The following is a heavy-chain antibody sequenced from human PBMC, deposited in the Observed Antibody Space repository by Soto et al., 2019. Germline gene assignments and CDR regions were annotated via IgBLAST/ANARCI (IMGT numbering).Heavy chain of an antibody. D-gene: IGHD1-1*01. CDR2: IWSDGNNR. J-gene: IGHJ4*02. Sequence: QVQLAESGGGVVQPGRSLRLSCAASGFMFSNHGMHWVRQAPGKGLEWVAVIWSDGNNRYYADSVKGRFTISRDNSKNTLYLQMNSLRAEDTAVYYCVRGDNWNDEASDYWGQGTLVTVSS. CDR1: GFMFSNHG. V-gene: IGHV3-33*01. CDR3: VRGDNWNDEASDY.